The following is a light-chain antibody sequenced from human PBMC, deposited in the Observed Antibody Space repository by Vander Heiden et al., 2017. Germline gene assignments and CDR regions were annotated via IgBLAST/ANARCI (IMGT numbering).Light chain of an antibody. CDR3: LQDYNYPLT. CDR2: AAS. Sequence: AIHMTQTPSSLSASVGDRVTITCRASQGIRNDLDWYQQKPGKAPKLLIYAASSLQSGVPSRFSGSGSGTDFTLTISSLQPEDFATYYCLQDYNYPLTFGPGTKVEIK. V-gene: IGKV1-6*01. CDR1: QGIRND. J-gene: IGKJ1*01.